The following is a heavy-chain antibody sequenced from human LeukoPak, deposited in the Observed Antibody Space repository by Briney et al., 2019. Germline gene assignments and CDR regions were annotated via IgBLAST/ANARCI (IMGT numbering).Heavy chain of an antibody. V-gene: IGHV3-48*01. Sequence: GGSLRLSCAASGFTFSSHSMKCVRQARGGGLEWVSYISRRSSTIYYADSVKGRFTISRDNAKHSLYLQMNSLRAEDTAVYYCARDRAAYGGNPERYYDYYMDVWGKGTTVTVSS. CDR1: GFTFSSHS. CDR3: ARDRAAYGGNPERYYDYYMDV. CDR2: ISRRSSTI. D-gene: IGHD4-23*01. J-gene: IGHJ6*03.